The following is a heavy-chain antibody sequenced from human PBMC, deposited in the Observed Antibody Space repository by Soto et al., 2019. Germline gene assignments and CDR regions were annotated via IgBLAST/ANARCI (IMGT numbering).Heavy chain of an antibody. V-gene: IGHV1-2*04. CDR3: ATQNPAYYYGSGSYRDAFDI. CDR2: INPNSGGT. J-gene: IGHJ3*02. D-gene: IGHD3-10*01. CDR1: GYTFTGYY. Sequence: ASVKVSCKASGYTFTGYYMHWVRQAPGQGLEWMGWINPNSGGTNYAQKFQGWVTMTRDTSISTAYMELSRLRSDDTAVYYCATQNPAYYYGSGSYRDAFDIWGQGTMVTVSS.